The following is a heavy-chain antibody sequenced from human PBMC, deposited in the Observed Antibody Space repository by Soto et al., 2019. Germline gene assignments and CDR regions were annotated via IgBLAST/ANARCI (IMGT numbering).Heavy chain of an antibody. V-gene: IGHV3-21*01. J-gene: IGHJ6*02. D-gene: IGHD6-19*01. Sequence: GGSLRLSCAASGFTFRSYSMNWVRQAPGKGLEWVSSISSSSSYIYYADSVKGRFTISRDNAKNSLYLQMNSLRAEDTAVYYCARAPSSSGWYPHYYYYGMDVWGQGTTVTVSS. CDR1: GFTFRSYS. CDR3: ARAPSSSGWYPHYYYYGMDV. CDR2: ISSSSSYI.